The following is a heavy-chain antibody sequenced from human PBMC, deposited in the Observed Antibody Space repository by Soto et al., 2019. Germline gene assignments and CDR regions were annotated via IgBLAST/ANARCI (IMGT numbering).Heavy chain of an antibody. D-gene: IGHD3-22*01. CDR1: GFTFSSYS. V-gene: IGHV3-48*01. Sequence: GGSLRLSCAASGFTFSSYSMNWVRQAPGKGLKRVSYISSSSSTIYYADSVKGRFTISRDNAKNSLYLQMNSLRAEDTAVYYCARGYYDSSGYYWVFDYWGQGTLVTVSS. CDR2: ISSSSSTI. J-gene: IGHJ4*02. CDR3: ARGYYDSSGYYWVFDY.